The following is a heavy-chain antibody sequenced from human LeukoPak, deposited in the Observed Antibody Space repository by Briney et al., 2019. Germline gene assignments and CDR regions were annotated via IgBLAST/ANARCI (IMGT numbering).Heavy chain of an antibody. Sequence: SETLSLTCTVSGGSISSYYWSWIRQPAGKGLEWIGRIYTSGSTNYNPSLKSRVTMSVDTSKNQFSLKLSSVTAADTAVYYCARSAITMVRGAKNWFDPWGQGTLVTVSS. V-gene: IGHV4-4*07. CDR2: IYTSGST. CDR3: ARSAITMVRGAKNWFDP. CDR1: GGSISSYY. J-gene: IGHJ5*02. D-gene: IGHD3-10*01.